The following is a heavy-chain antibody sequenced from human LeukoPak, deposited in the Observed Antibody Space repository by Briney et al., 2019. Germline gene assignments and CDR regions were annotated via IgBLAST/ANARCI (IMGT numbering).Heavy chain of an antibody. CDR2: ISSNSRYI. V-gene: IGHV3-21*06. CDR1: GFTFSTYS. Sequence: KSGGSLRLSCAASGFTFSTYSMSWVRQAPGKGLEWVSSISSNSRYIYYADSMRGRFTISRDSAKNSLYLQMNSLKPEDTAVYYCARVAEAAAFDSWGQGTLVTVSS. D-gene: IGHD6-13*01. J-gene: IGHJ4*02. CDR3: ARVAEAAAFDS.